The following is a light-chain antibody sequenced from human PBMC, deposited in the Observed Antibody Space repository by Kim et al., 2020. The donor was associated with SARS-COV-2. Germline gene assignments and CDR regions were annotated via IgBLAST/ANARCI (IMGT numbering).Light chain of an antibody. Sequence: DIQMTQSPSSLAASVGDRVTIACRASQSIGTYLNWYQQKPGKATKLLIYAASSLQSGVPSRFSGSGSGTEFTLTISNVQPEDFATYYCQQSHTTPLLSFGGGTKGDIK. CDR1: QSIGTY. V-gene: IGKV1-39*01. CDR3: QQSHTTPLLS. CDR2: AAS. J-gene: IGKJ4*01.